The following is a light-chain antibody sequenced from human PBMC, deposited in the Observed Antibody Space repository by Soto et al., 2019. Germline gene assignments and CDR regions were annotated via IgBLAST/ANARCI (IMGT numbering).Light chain of an antibody. V-gene: IGKV3-11*01. Sequence: PGERATLSCRASQSVSGYFAWYQQKPGQAPRLLINGASNRATGIPARFSGSGSGTDFTLTISSLEPEDFAVYYCQQRSIWPLSFGGGTKVEMK. CDR2: GAS. CDR3: QQRSIWPLS. CDR1: QSVSGY. J-gene: IGKJ4*01.